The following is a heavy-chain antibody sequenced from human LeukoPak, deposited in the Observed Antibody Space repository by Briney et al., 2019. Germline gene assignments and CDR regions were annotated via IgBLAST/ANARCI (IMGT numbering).Heavy chain of an antibody. D-gene: IGHD6-13*01. CDR2: ISSSGSTI. CDR3: ARDLGYSSPSYYFDY. J-gene: IGHJ4*02. Sequence: PGGSLRLSRAASGFTFSDYYMSWIRQAPGKGLEWVPYISSSGSTIYYADSVKGRFTISRDNAKNSLYLQMNSLRAEDTAVYYCARDLGYSSPSYYFDYWGQGTLVTVSS. CDR1: GFTFSDYY. V-gene: IGHV3-11*01.